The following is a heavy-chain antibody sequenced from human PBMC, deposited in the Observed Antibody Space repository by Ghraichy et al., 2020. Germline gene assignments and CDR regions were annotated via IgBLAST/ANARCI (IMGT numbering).Heavy chain of an antibody. CDR2: ISSRGNII. J-gene: IGHJ2*01. V-gene: IGHV3-11*01. CDR1: GFTCSDYY. D-gene: IGHD6-6*01. CDR3: ARFDSGSSSWYFDL. Sequence: LSLTCAASGFTCSDYYMSWIRQAPGKGLEWVSYISSRGNIIYYADSVKGRFTISRDNVKNSLYLQMISLRADDTAVYYCARFDSGSSSWYFDLWGRGSLVTVSS.